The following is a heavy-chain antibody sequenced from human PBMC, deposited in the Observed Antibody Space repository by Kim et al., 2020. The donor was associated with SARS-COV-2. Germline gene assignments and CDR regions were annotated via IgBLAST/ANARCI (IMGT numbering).Heavy chain of an antibody. Sequence: SETLSLTCTVSGGAISSYYWSWIRQPPGKGLEWIGHIYYSGSTNYNPSFKSRVTISLATPKKQFSLKLSSLSSADTAVYYCATGCTITTCWGNYYYGMDV. J-gene: IGHJ6*01. D-gene: IGHD2-2*01. CDR2: IYYSGST. V-gene: IGHV4-59*13. CDR3: ATGCTITTCWGNYYYGMDV. CDR1: GGAISSYY.